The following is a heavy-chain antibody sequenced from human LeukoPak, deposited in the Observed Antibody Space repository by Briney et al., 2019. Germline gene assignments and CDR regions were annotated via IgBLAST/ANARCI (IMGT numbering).Heavy chain of an antibody. CDR1: GFTFSSYG. CDR3: AKANDTAIDY. D-gene: IGHD5-18*01. V-gene: IGHV3-30*18. Sequence: PGGSLRLSCAASGFTFSSYGMHWVRQAPGKGLEWVAVISYDGSNKYYADSVKGRFTISRDNSKNTLYLQMNSLRAEDTAVYYCAKANDTAIDYRGQGTLVTVSS. CDR2: ISYDGSNK. J-gene: IGHJ4*02.